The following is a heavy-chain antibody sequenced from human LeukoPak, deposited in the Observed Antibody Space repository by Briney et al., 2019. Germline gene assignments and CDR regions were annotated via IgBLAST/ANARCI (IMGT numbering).Heavy chain of an antibody. CDR3: AREGRYDFWSGSPPGWFDP. Sequence: PSQTLSLTCTVSGGSISSGGYYWSWIRQHPGKGLEWIGYIYYSGSTYYNPSLKSRVIISVDTSKNQFSLKLSSVTAADTAVYYCAREGRYDFWSGSPPGWFDPWGQGTLVTVSS. CDR1: GGSISSGGYY. D-gene: IGHD3-3*01. V-gene: IGHV4-31*03. J-gene: IGHJ5*02. CDR2: IYYSGST.